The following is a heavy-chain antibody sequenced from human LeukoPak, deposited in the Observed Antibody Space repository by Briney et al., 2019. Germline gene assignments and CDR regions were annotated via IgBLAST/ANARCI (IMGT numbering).Heavy chain of an antibody. D-gene: IGHD6-13*01. V-gene: IGHV3-66*01. CDR2: IYSGGST. CDR1: GFTVSSNY. CDR3: ARVSQPQQPLDY. Sequence: GGSLRLSCAASGFTVSSNYMSWVRQAPGKGLEWVSIIYSGGSTYYADSVKGRFTISRDNSKNTLYLQMNSLRAEDTAVYYCARVSQPQQPLDYWGQGTLVTVSS. J-gene: IGHJ4*02.